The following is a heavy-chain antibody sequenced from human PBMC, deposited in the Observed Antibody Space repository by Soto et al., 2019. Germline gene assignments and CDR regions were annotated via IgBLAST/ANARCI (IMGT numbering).Heavy chain of an antibody. D-gene: IGHD5-18*01. Sequence: QVQLVQSGAEVKKPGSSVKVSCKASGGTFSSYAISWVRQAPGQGLEWMGGIIPIFGTANYAQKFQGRVTITADESTSTAYMELSSLRSEDTAVYYCARDLSGYSYGPDAFGIWGQGTMVTVSS. CDR3: ARDLSGYSYGPDAFGI. J-gene: IGHJ3*02. V-gene: IGHV1-69*12. CDR1: GGTFSSYA. CDR2: IIPIFGTA.